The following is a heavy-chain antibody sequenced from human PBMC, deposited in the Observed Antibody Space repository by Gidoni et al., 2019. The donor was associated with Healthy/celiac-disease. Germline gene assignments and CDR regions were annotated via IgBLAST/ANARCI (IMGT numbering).Heavy chain of an antibody. CDR1: GFTVSSNY. J-gene: IGHJ6*02. Sequence: EVQLVESGGGLIQPGGSLRLSCAASGFTVSSNYMSWVRQAPGKGLEWVSVIYSGGSTYYADSVKGRFTISRDNSKNPLYLQMNSLRAEDTAVYYCARILPYRYGMDVWGQGTTVTVSS. CDR2: IYSGGST. V-gene: IGHV3-53*01. CDR3: ARILPYRYGMDV. D-gene: IGHD2-21*01.